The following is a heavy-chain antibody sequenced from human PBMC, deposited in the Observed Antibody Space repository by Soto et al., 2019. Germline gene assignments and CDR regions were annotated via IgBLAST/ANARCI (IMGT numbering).Heavy chain of an antibody. CDR1: GGTFSNYA. J-gene: IGHJ6*02. CDR3: ARDGAVAGTDHYYCGMDV. CDR2: TFPFFATS. V-gene: IGHV1-69*12. Sequence: QVQLVQSGAEVKKPESSVKVSCKASGGTFSNYAFSWVRQAPGQGLEWMGGTFPFFATSTYAQKFQCRVTITADDSTRTVYMELSSLTSEDTAVYSCARDGAVAGTDHYYCGMDVWGQGTTVTVSS. D-gene: IGHD6-19*01.